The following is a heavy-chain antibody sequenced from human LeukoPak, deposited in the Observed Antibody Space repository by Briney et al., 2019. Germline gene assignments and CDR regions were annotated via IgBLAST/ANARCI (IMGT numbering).Heavy chain of an antibody. V-gene: IGHV4-38-2*02. CDR2: IYHSGST. D-gene: IGHD3-10*01. Sequence: SETLSLTCAVSGYSISSGYYWGWIRQPPGKGLEWIGSIYHSGSTYYNLSLKSRVTISVDTSKNQFSLKLSSVTAADTAVYYCARDQWFGDQYYYGMDVWGKGTTVTVSS. CDR1: GYSISSGYY. CDR3: ARDQWFGDQYYYGMDV. J-gene: IGHJ6*04.